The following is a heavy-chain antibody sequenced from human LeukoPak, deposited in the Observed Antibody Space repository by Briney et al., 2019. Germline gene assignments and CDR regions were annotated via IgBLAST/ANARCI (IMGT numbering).Heavy chain of an antibody. CDR1: GFTVSSYW. CDR3: ATVRSNYYYYYMDV. CDR2: IKQGGSEK. D-gene: IGHD1-14*01. Sequence: GGSLRLSCAASGFTVSSYWMTWVRQAPGKGLEWVANIKQGGSEKYYVDSVKGRFTISRDNAKNSLYLQMNSLRAEDTAVYYCATVRSNYYYYYMDVWGKGTTVTVSS. V-gene: IGHV3-7*01. J-gene: IGHJ6*03.